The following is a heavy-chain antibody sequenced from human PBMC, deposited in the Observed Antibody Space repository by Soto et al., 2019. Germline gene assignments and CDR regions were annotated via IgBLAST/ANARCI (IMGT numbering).Heavy chain of an antibody. CDR3: ARDTLSSSWHYYYYGMDV. D-gene: IGHD6-6*01. J-gene: IGHJ6*02. CDR2: IWYDGSNK. CDR1: GFTFSSYG. Sequence: PGGSLRLSCAASGFTFSSYGMHWVRQAPGKGLEWVAVIWYDGSNKYYADSAKGRFTISRDNSKNTLYLQMNSLRAEDTAVYYCARDTLSSSWHYYYYGMDVWGQGTTVTVSS. V-gene: IGHV3-33*01.